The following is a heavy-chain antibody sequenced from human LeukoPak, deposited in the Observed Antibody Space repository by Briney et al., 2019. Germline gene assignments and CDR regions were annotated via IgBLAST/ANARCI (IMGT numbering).Heavy chain of an antibody. D-gene: IGHD3-3*01. CDR2: ISYDGSSK. V-gene: IGHV3-30*18. J-gene: IGHJ4*02. CDR1: GFTFNDYG. CDR3: AKGLSLEWS. Sequence: GGSLRLSCAVSGFTFNDYGMHWVRQAPGKGLEWVAVISYDGSSKYYADSVKGRFTISRDNSKNTLYLQMNSLRAEDTAVYYCAKGLSLEWSGGQGTLVTVSS.